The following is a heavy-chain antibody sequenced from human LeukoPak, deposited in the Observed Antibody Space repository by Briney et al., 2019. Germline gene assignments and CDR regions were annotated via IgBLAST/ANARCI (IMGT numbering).Heavy chain of an antibody. CDR1: GFTFSSYW. J-gene: IGHJ4*02. CDR2: INSDGSST. Sequence: GGSLRLSCAASGFTFSSYWMHWVRRAPGKGLVWVSRINSDGSSTSYADSVKGRFTISRDNAKNTLYLQMNSLRAEDTAVYYCARDRQEYYDFWSGPGYWGQGTLVTVSS. V-gene: IGHV3-74*01. CDR3: ARDRQEYYDFWSGPGY. D-gene: IGHD3-3*01.